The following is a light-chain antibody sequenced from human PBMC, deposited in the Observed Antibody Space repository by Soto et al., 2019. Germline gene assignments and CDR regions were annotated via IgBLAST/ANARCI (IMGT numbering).Light chain of an antibody. CDR1: SSDVGGYDY. Sequence: QSALTQPASVSGSPRQSITISCTGTSSDVGGYDYVSWYQQHPGKAPKLIIYEVNNRPSGVSDRFSGSKSGNTASLTISGLQDEDEADYYCSSYTTGSTLYVFGTGTKLTVL. V-gene: IGLV2-14*01. J-gene: IGLJ1*01. CDR2: EVN. CDR3: SSYTTGSTLYV.